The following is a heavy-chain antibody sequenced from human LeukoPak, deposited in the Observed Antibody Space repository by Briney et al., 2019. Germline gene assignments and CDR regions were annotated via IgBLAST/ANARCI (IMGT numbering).Heavy chain of an antibody. Sequence: PSETLSLTCAVYGGSFSGYYRSWIRQPPGKGLEWIGEINHSGSTNCNPSLKSRVTISVDRSKNQFSLKLSSVTAADTAVYYCAIRFLSTSDAFDMWGQGTMVTVSS. CDR3: AIRFLSTSDAFDM. CDR1: GGSFSGYY. D-gene: IGHD6-6*01. J-gene: IGHJ3*02. V-gene: IGHV4-34*01. CDR2: INHSGST.